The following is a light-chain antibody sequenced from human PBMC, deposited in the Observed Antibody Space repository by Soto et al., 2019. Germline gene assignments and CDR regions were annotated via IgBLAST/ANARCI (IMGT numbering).Light chain of an antibody. CDR1: SSDIGAYDY. V-gene: IGLV2-14*01. CDR3: SSYTSSSTYV. CDR2: EVN. J-gene: IGLJ1*01. Sequence: LTQPASLSGSPGQSITISCTGTSSDIGAYDYVSWFQQHPGKAPKLMISEVNNRPSGVSNRFSGSKSGNTASLTISGLQAEDEADYYCSSYTSSSTYVFGTGTKVTVL.